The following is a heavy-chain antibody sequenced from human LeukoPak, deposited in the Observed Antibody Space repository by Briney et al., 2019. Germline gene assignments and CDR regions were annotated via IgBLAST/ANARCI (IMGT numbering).Heavy chain of an antibody. Sequence: QPGGSLRLSCAASGFTFSSYAMNWVRQAPGKGLEWVSGISGSGGNTNFADSVKGRFTISRDNSNNTLYLQMNSLRAEDTAVYYCAKDLVAAKYYFDYWGQGTLVTVSS. CDR1: GFTFSSYA. CDR3: AKDLVAAKYYFDY. J-gene: IGHJ4*02. CDR2: ISGSGGNT. D-gene: IGHD2-15*01. V-gene: IGHV3-23*01.